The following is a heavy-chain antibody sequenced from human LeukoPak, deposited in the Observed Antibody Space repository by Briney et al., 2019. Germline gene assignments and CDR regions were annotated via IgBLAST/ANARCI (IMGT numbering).Heavy chain of an antibody. Sequence: PSETLSLTCTVSGGSISSYYWSWIRQPPGKGLEWIGYIYYSGSTNYNPSLKSRVTISVDTSKNQFSLKLSSVTAADTAVYYCARVPKLLDYYYYYYCMDVWGKGTSVTVSS. J-gene: IGHJ6*03. D-gene: IGHD2-15*01. CDR1: GGSISSYY. CDR2: IYYSGST. V-gene: IGHV4-59*01. CDR3: ARVPKLLDYYYYYYCMDV.